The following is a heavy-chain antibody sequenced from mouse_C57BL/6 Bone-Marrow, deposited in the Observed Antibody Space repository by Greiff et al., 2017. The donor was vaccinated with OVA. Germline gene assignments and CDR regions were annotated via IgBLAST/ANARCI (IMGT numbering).Heavy chain of an antibody. J-gene: IGHJ1*03. V-gene: IGHV1-22*01. Sequence: VQLQQSGPELVKPGASVKMSCKASGYTFTDYNMHWVKQSHGKSLEWIGYINPNNGGTSYNQKFKGKATLTVNKSSSTAYMELRSLTSEDSAVYYCARDGYYYWYFDVWGTGTTVTVSS. CDR2: INPNNGGT. CDR1: GYTFTDYN. CDR3: ARDGYYYWYFDV. D-gene: IGHD2-3*01.